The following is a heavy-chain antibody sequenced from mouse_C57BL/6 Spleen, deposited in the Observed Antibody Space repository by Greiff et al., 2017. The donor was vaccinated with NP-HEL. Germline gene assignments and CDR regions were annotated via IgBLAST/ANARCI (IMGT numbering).Heavy chain of an antibody. CDR2: INPGSGGT. CDR1: GYAFTNYL. J-gene: IGHJ1*03. CDR3: ARSGDGYGWYFDV. D-gene: IGHD2-2*01. Sequence: QVQLQQPGAELVRPGTSVKVSCKASGYAFTNYLIEWVKQRPGQGLEWIGVINPGSGGTNYNEKFKGKATLTADKSSSTAYMQLSSLTSEDSAVYFCARSGDGYGWYFDVWGTGTTVTVSS. V-gene: IGHV1-54*01.